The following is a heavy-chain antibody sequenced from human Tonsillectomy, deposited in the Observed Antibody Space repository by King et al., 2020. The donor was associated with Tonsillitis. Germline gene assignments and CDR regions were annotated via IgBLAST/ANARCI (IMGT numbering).Heavy chain of an antibody. Sequence: QLVQSGGGLVQPGGSLRLSCAASGFTFSSYSMNWVRQAPGKGLEWVSYISSSSSTIYYADSVKGRCTTSRDNAKNSMCLQMNSLIDDETAVYYCARYPRYCSGGSCYPEYFQHCGQGTLVTVSS. V-gene: IGHV3-48*02. CDR1: GFTFSSYS. CDR2: ISSSSSTI. CDR3: ARYPRYCSGGSCYPEYFQH. J-gene: IGHJ1*01. D-gene: IGHD2-15*01.